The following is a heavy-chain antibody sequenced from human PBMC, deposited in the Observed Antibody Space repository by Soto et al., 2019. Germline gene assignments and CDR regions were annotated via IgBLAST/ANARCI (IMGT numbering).Heavy chain of an antibody. CDR2: IKQDGSEK. CDR3: ARVGSTDIVLMVYARPSRIAAAGADL. Sequence: EVQLVESGGGLVQPGGSLRLSCAASGFTFSSYWMSWVRQAPGKGLEWVANIKQDGSEKYYVDSVKGRFTISRDNAKNSLYLQMNSLRAEDTAVYYCARVGSTDIVLMVYARPSRIAAAGADLWGQGTLVTVSS. D-gene: IGHD2-8*01. CDR1: GFTFSSYW. J-gene: IGHJ4*02. V-gene: IGHV3-7*03.